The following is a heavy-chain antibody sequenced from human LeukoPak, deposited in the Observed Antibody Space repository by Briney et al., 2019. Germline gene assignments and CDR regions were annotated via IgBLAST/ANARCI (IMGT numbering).Heavy chain of an antibody. CDR1: GFTFSSYG. CDR2: IWYDGSNK. D-gene: IGHD5-24*01. V-gene: IGHV3-33*01. CDR3: GLEMATIPDY. Sequence: PGRSLRLSCAASGFTFSSYGMHWVRQAPGKGLEWVAVIWYDGSNKYYADSVKGRFTVSRDNSKNTLSLQMNSLRAEDTAVYYCGLEMATIPDYWGQGTLVTVSS. J-gene: IGHJ4*02.